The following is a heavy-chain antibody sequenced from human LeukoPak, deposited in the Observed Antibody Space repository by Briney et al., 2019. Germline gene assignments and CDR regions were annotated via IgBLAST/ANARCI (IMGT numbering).Heavy chain of an antibody. D-gene: IGHD2-8*01. CDR1: GFTFSSYE. V-gene: IGHV3-48*03. CDR3: ARDGYYCTNGVCYTGTDY. Sequence: PGGSLRLSCAASGFTFSSYEMNWVRQAPGKGLEWVSYISSSGSTIYYADSVKGRFTISRDNGKNSLDLQMNSLRADDTAFYYCARDGYYCTNGVCYTGTDYWGQGTLVTVSS. CDR2: ISSSGSTI. J-gene: IGHJ4*02.